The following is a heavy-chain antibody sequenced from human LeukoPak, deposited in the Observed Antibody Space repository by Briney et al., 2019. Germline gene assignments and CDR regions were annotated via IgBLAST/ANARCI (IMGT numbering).Heavy chain of an antibody. J-gene: IGHJ4*02. D-gene: IGHD5-24*01. CDR3: ARDQSVRWLTPRGVDY. CDR2: INPNSGGT. Sequence: ASVKVSCKASGYTFTGYYMHWVRQAPGQGLEWMGWINPNSGGTNYAQKFQGRVTLTRDTSISTAYMELSRLRSDDTAVYYCARDQSVRWLTPRGVDYWGQGTLVTVSS. CDR1: GYTFTGYY. V-gene: IGHV1-2*02.